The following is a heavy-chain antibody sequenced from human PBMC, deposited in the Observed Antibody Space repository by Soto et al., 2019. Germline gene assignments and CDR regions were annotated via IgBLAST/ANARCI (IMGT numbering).Heavy chain of an antibody. V-gene: IGHV3-48*02. CDR3: VRVDPSYWGGDCYHH. J-gene: IGHJ5*02. CDR2: ISSSSSTI. D-gene: IGHD2-21*02. CDR1: GFTFSSYS. Sequence: GGSLRLSCAASGFTFSSYSMNWVRQAPGKGLEWVSYISSSSSTIYYADSVKGRFTISRDNAKNSLYLQMNSLRDEDTAVYYCVRVDPSYWGGDCYHHWGQGTLVTVSS.